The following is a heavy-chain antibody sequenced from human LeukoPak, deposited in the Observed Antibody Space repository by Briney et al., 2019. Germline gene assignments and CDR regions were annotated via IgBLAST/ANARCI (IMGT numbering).Heavy chain of an antibody. Sequence: PGGSLRLSCAASGFTFSSYAMSWVRQAPGKGLEWVSAISGSGGSTYYADSVKGRFTISRGNSKNTLYLQMNSLRAEDTAVYYCAKVPREMATISGFLGTPSYYFDYWGQGTLVTVSS. V-gene: IGHV3-23*01. CDR2: ISGSGGST. D-gene: IGHD5-24*01. CDR1: GFTFSSYA. CDR3: AKVPREMATISGFLGTPSYYFDY. J-gene: IGHJ4*02.